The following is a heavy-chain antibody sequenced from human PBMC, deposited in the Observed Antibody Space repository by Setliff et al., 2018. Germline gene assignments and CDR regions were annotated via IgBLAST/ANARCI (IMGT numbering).Heavy chain of an antibody. Sequence: ASVKVSCKASGYTFANYGLHWVRQAPGQGLEWMGIINPSGGSTSYAQQFQGRVTMTRDTSTSTVYMELSSLRSDDTAVYYCASSPPNRGVGQGHYMDVWGKGTTVTVSS. J-gene: IGHJ6*03. CDR1: GYTFANYG. CDR3: ASSPPNRGVGQGHYMDV. V-gene: IGHV1-46*01. CDR2: INPSGGST. D-gene: IGHD3-10*01.